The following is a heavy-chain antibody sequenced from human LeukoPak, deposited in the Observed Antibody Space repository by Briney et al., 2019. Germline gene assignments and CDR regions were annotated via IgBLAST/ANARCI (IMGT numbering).Heavy chain of an antibody. CDR1: GYTFTSYY. Sequence: GASVKVSCKASGYTFTSYYMHWVRQAPGQGLEWMGIINPSGGSTSYAQKFQGRVTMTRDMSTSTVYMELSSLRSEDTAVYYCARDPLRNYFDYWGQGTLVTVSS. J-gene: IGHJ4*02. CDR2: INPSGGST. CDR3: ARDPLRNYFDY. V-gene: IGHV1-46*01.